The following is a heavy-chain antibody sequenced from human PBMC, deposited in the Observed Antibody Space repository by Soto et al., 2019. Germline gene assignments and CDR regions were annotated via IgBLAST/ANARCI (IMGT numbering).Heavy chain of an antibody. CDR3: ARRRYCGADCYSKYYYGMDV. J-gene: IGHJ6*02. CDR1: GSTFSSYT. CDR2: IIPVLGVT. Sequence: QVQLVQSGAEVKKPGSSVKVSCQASGSTFSSYTVSWVRQAPGQGLEWMGRIIPVLGVTNYAQKFKGRVTITADKSKTTAYMELSSLISRDTAVYYCARRRYCGADCYSKYYYGMDVWGQGTTVTV. D-gene: IGHD2-21*02. V-gene: IGHV1-69*02.